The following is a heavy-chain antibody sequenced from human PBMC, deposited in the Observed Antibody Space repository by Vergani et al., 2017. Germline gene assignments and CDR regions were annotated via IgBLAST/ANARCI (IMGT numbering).Heavy chain of an antibody. Sequence: QVQLQESGPGLVKPSETLSLTCTVSGGSISSYYWSWIRQPAGKGLEWIGRIYTSGSTNYNPPLKSRVTMSVDTSKNQFSLKLSSVTAADTAVYYCARSGGDYVSYYYYMDVWGKGNTVTVSS. J-gene: IGHJ6*03. CDR2: IYTSGST. CDR1: GGSISSYY. CDR3: ARSGGDYVSYYYYMDV. D-gene: IGHD4-17*01. V-gene: IGHV4-4*07.